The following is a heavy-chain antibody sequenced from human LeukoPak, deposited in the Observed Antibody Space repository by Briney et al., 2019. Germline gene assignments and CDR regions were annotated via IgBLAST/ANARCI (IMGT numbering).Heavy chain of an antibody. V-gene: IGHV3-23*01. D-gene: IGHD2-2*01. J-gene: IGHJ4*02. Sequence: GGSLRLSCAGSEFTSDSHAMSWVRQAPGKGLEWVSAISGSGGSTYYADSVKGRFTISRDNSKNTLYLQMNSLRAEDTAVYYCAKTGYQLLFSAGDYWGQGTLVTVSS. CDR2: ISGSGGST. CDR1: EFTSDSHA. CDR3: AKTGYQLLFSAGDY.